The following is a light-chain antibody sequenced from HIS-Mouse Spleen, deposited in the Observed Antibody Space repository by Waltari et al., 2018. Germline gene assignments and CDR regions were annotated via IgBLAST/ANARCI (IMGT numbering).Light chain of an antibody. CDR2: GAS. V-gene: IGKV3-15*01. J-gene: IGKJ1*01. Sequence: EIVMTQSPATLSVSPGERATLSCRVSQSVSSNLAWYQQKPGQAPRLLIYGASTRATGIPARFSGGGSGTEFTLTISSMQSEDFAVYYCQQYNNWPWTFGQGTKVEIK. CDR3: QQYNNWPWT. CDR1: QSVSSN.